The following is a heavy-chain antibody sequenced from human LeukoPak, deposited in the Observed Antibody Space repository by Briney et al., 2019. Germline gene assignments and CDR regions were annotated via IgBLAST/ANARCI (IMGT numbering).Heavy chain of an antibody. CDR3: ARGWTTIPD. CDR2: IPDDGSET. Sequence: LEWVANIPDDGSETNYVDSVKGRFIISRDNAKNSLSLQMNSLREEDTALYYCARGWTTIPDWGQGTLVTVSS. D-gene: IGHD3/OR15-3a*01. V-gene: IGHV3-7*01. J-gene: IGHJ1*01.